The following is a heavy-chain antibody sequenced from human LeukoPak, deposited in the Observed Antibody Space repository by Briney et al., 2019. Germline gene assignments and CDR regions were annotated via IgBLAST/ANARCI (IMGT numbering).Heavy chain of an antibody. V-gene: IGHV3-11*01. CDR2: ISSSGSTI. D-gene: IGHD3-22*01. J-gene: IGHJ4*02. CDR3: ARALRDITMIVVATYYFDY. CDR1: GFTFSDYY. Sequence: GGSLRLSCAASGFTFSDYYMSWIRQAPGKGLEWVSYISSSGSTIYYADSVKGRFTISRDNAKNSLYLQMSSLRAEDTAVYYCARALRDITMIVVATYYFDYWGQGTLVTVSS.